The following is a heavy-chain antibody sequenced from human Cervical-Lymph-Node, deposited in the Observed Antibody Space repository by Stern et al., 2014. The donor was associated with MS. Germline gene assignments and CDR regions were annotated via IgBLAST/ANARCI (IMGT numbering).Heavy chain of an antibody. CDR1: GFSLSNAAMG. CDR2: IFSTGET. Sequence: QITLKESGPVLVKPTETLTLTCSVSGFSLSNAAMGVSWIRQPPGKALECLAHIFSTGETAYSTSLKSRLTISKDTSRSQVVLTMTNMDPVDTATYYCPRMREYCSGGICFAGYYDSWGQGTLVTVSS. D-gene: IGHD2-15*01. V-gene: IGHV2-26*01. CDR3: PRMREYCSGGICFAGYYDS. J-gene: IGHJ4*02.